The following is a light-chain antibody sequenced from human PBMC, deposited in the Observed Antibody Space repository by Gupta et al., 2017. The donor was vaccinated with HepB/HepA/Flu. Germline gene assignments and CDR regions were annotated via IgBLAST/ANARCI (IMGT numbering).Light chain of an antibody. J-gene: IGLJ3*02. Sequence: QSVLTQPPSASGTPGQRVPISCSGSSSNIGINAVNWYQHVPGTAPKLLIYSNNQRPSGVPDRFSGSKSGTSASLAISGLQSEDEAHYYCASWDDSLNGPVVFGGGTKLTVL. CDR3: ASWDDSLNGPVV. CDR2: SNN. V-gene: IGLV1-44*01. CDR1: SSNIGINA.